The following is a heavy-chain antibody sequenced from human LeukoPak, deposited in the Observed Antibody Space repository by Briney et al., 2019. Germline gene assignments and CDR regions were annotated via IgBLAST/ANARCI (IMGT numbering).Heavy chain of an antibody. CDR1: GGTFSSYA. CDR2: IIPILGIA. CDR3: ARAHVGTIEY. V-gene: IGHV1-69*04. Sequence: SVKVSCKASGGTFSSYAISWVRQAPGQGLEWMGRIIPILGIANYAQKFQGRVTITADKSTSTAYMELRSLRSDDTAIYYCARAHVGTIEYWGQGTLVTVSS. D-gene: IGHD4/OR15-4a*01. J-gene: IGHJ4*02.